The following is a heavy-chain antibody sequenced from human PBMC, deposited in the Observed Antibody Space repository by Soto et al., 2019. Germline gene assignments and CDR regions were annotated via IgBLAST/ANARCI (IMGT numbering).Heavy chain of an antibody. CDR2: IYYSGST. CDR1: GGSISSSSYY. D-gene: IGHD6-6*01. V-gene: IGHV4-39*01. J-gene: IGHJ4*02. Sequence: QLQLQESGPGLVKPSETLSLTCTVSGGSISSSSYYWGWIRQPPGKGLEWIGSIYYSGSTYYNPSLKSRVTISVDTSKNQFSLRLSSVTAADTAVYYCARHLTQQLVAFDYWGQGTLVTVSS. CDR3: ARHLTQQLVAFDY.